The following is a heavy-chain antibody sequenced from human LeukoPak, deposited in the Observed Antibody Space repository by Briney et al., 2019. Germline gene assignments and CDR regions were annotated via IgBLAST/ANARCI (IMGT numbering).Heavy chain of an antibody. V-gene: IGHV1-18*01. CDR1: GYTFTGYG. Sequence: ASVKVSCKASGYTFTGYGISWVRQAPGQGLEWMGWNSPLYGKTKYAQKLQGRVTMTTDTSTSTAYMELRSLRSDDTAAYFCVRDASSSWYNYWGQGTLVTVSS. CDR2: NSPLYGKT. CDR3: VRDASSSWYNY. J-gene: IGHJ4*02. D-gene: IGHD6-13*01.